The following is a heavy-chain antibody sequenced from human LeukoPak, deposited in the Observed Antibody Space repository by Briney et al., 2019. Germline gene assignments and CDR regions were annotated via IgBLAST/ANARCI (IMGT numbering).Heavy chain of an antibody. CDR1: GFTFSSYW. V-gene: IGHV3-7*01. Sequence: GGSLRLSCDASGFTFSSYWMSWVRQPPGKGLEWVANIKPDEGEKHYVDSVKGRFTIARDNAKNSVYLHMNTLRVEDTGVYYCARLSVDSGSSTYRPVEYWGQGTLVTVSS. D-gene: IGHD5-12*01. CDR2: IKPDEGEK. J-gene: IGHJ4*02. CDR3: ARLSVDSGSSTYRPVEY.